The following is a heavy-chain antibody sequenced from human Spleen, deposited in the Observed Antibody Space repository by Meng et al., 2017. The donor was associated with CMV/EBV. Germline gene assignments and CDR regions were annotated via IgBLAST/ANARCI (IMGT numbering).Heavy chain of an antibody. V-gene: IGHV4-39*07. J-gene: IGHJ6*02. D-gene: IGHD3-3*01. CDR2: IHYSGST. CDR1: GGSISSSSYY. CDR3: ARGNRRSDYYFMDV. Sequence: SETLSLTCTVSGGSISSSSYYWGWIRQPPGKGLEWIGSIHYSGSTYYNPSLKSRVTISVDTSKNQLSLRLTSVTAADTAVYYCARGNRRSDYYFMDVWGQGTTVTVSS.